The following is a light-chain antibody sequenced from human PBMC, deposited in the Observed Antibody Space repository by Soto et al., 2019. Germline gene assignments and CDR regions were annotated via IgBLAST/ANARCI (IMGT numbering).Light chain of an antibody. CDR1: QGVSSY. Sequence: EIVLTQSPSTLSLSPGESATLSCRASQGVSSYLAWYQQKPGQAPRLLIYDASNRATGIPARFSGSGSGTDFTLTIDNLEPEDFAIYYCQQRSNWPPITFGQGTRLEIK. J-gene: IGKJ5*01. CDR2: DAS. V-gene: IGKV3-11*01. CDR3: QQRSNWPPIT.